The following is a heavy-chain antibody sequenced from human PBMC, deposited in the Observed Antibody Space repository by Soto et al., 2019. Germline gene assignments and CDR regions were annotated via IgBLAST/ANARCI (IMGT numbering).Heavy chain of an antibody. J-gene: IGHJ6*02. CDR1: GYSFTSYW. CDR2: IYPGDSDT. CDR3: ARQAAAGKYYYAMDV. Sequence: GESLKISCKGSGYSFTSYWIGWVRQMPGKGLEWMGIIYPGDSDTRYSPSFQGQDTISADKSINTTYLQWSSLKASDTDINYNARQAAAGKYYYAMDVWGQGTTVTVSS. D-gene: IGHD6-13*01. V-gene: IGHV5-51*01.